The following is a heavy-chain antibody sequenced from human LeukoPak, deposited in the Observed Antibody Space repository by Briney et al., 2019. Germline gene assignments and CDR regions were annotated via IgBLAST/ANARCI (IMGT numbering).Heavy chain of an antibody. V-gene: IGHV4-59*01. J-gene: IGHJ6*02. CDR1: GGSISSYY. CDR3: ARVAYYDSSGYYRHYYYYYGMDV. D-gene: IGHD3-22*01. CDR2: IYYSRST. Sequence: PSETLSLTCTVSGGSISSYYWSWIRQPPGKGLEWIGYIYYSRSTNYNPSLKSRVTISVDTSKNQFSLKLSSVTAADTAVYYCARVAYYDSSGYYRHYYYYYGMDVWGQGTTVTVSS.